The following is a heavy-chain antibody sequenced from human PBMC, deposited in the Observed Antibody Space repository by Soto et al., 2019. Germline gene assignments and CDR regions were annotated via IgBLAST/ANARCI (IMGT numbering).Heavy chain of an antibody. CDR1: GYAFITYG. D-gene: IGHD1-1*01. Sequence: QVHLVQSGAEVKKPGASVKVSCKGSGYAFITYGITWVRQAPGQGLEWMGWISAHNGNTNYAQKLQGRVTVTRDTSTSTAYMELRSLRSDDTAVYYCARGRYGDYWGQGALVTVSS. J-gene: IGHJ4*02. CDR3: ARGRYGDY. CDR2: ISAHNGNT. V-gene: IGHV1-18*01.